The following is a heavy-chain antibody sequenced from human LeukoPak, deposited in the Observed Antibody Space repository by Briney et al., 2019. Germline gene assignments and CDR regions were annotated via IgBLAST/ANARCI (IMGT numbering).Heavy chain of an antibody. J-gene: IGHJ4*02. CDR3: AKDRGSMIVVVTTFDY. CDR1: AFSLNAYN. D-gene: IGHD3-22*01. Sequence: PGGSLRLSCAASAFSLNAYNMNWVRQAPGKGLEWVSAISGSGGSTYYADSVKGRFTISRDNSKNTLYLQMNSLRAEDTAVYYCAKDRGSMIVVVTTFDYWGQGTLVTVSS. CDR2: ISGSGGST. V-gene: IGHV3-23*01.